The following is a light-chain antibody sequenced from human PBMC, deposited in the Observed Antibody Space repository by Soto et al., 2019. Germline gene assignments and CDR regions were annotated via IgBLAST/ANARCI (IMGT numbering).Light chain of an antibody. J-gene: IGKJ2*01. CDR1: QSVSSN. Sequence: EIVMTQSPATLSVSPGERATLSCRASQSVSSNLAWYQQKPGQAPRLLIYGASTRATGIPARFSGSGSGTEFTLTISSRQSEDFAVYYCQQYNNWLYTFGQGTKLEIK. V-gene: IGKV3-15*01. CDR2: GAS. CDR3: QQYNNWLYT.